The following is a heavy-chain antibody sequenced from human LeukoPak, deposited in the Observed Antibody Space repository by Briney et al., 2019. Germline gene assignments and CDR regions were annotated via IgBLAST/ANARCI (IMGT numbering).Heavy chain of an antibody. CDR2: IIPIFGTT. V-gene: IGHV1-69*05. Sequence: ASVKVSCKASGGTFSSYAISWVRQAPGQGLEWMGGIIPIFGTTNSAQKFQGRVTMTRDMSTSTVYMELSSLRSEDTAVYYCARIVGATTGYFDYWGQGTLVTVSS. J-gene: IGHJ4*02. CDR1: GGTFSSYA. D-gene: IGHD1-26*01. CDR3: ARIVGATTGYFDY.